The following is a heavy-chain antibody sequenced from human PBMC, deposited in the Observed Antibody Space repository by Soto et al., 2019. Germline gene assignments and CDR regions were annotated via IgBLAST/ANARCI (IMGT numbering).Heavy chain of an antibody. D-gene: IGHD3-22*01. J-gene: IGHJ4*02. CDR1: GGTFSSYT. CDR3: ARVRTPYYYDSSGYSPFDY. Sequence: QVQLVQSGAEVKKPGSSVKVSCKASGGTFSSYTISWVRQAPGQGLEWMGRIIPILGIANYAQKFQGRVTISADKXXSXAXXELSSLRSEDTAVYYCARVRTPYYYDSSGYSPFDYWGQGTLVTVSS. CDR2: IIPILGIA. V-gene: IGHV1-69*02.